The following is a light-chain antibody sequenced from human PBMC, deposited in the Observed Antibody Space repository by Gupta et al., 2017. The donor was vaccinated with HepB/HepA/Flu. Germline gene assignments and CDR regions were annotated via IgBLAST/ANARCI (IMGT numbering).Light chain of an antibody. J-gene: IGKJ1*01. Sequence: EIVMTQSPATLSVSPGDRATLSCRASQSLNSNLAWYQQKPGQAPRLIIYGASTRATGVPGRFSGSGSGTEFTLTSSSRQSEDLAVYYFQQYDSWWTFGQGTKVEIK. CDR1: QSLNSN. CDR3: QQYDSWWT. V-gene: IGKV3-15*01. CDR2: GAS.